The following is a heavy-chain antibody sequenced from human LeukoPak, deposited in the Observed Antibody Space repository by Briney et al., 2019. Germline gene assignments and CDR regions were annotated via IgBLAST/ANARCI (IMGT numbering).Heavy chain of an antibody. CDR2: INNNGNVT. CDR1: VCTFSSYW. CDR3: TRGGDLDV. D-gene: IGHD2-21*01. J-gene: IGHJ6*02. Sequence: PGGSVSLSCAASVCTFSSYWMNWARQAPGKGLERLHRINNNGNVTSYVTSVNGRSTPSRNKAKNSPYLQMTKLRAEDTAVSFCTRGGDLDVWGHRATVTVSS. V-gene: IGHV3-7*03.